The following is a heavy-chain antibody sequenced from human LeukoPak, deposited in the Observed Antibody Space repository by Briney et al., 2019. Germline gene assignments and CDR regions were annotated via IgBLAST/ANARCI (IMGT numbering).Heavy chain of an antibody. CDR3: TKDLMTGFSSGWYFGY. CDR1: GATLHSFA. J-gene: IGHJ4*02. D-gene: IGHD6-19*01. V-gene: IGHV3-23*01. Sequence: GGSLRLSCAASGATLHSFAMSWVRQAPGKGLEWLAVTSGTEDSTHYADSVRGRFIISTDSSKKSLYLQMNSLRAEDTAVYYCTKDLMTGFSSGWYFGYWGRGTLVTVSS. CDR2: TSGTEDST.